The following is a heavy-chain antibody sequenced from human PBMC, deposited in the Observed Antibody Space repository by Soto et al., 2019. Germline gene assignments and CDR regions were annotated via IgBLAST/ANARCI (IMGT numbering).Heavy chain of an antibody. CDR3: ARSVEGHFDP. CDR1: GFTFRVYS. D-gene: IGHD3-3*02. Sequence: EVQLVESGGGLIQPGGSLRLSCAASGFTFRVYSMNWIRQAPGKGLEWISYMTSDMKTIHYADSVKGRFTISRDNDKNSVYLQMTSLRDEDTAVYYCARSVEGHFDPWGQGSLVTVSS. J-gene: IGHJ5*02. V-gene: IGHV3-48*02. CDR2: MTSDMKTI.